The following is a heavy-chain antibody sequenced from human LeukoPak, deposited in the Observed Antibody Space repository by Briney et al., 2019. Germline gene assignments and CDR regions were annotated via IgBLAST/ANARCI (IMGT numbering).Heavy chain of an antibody. CDR1: GGSISSYY. D-gene: IGHD5-24*01. J-gene: IGHJ4*02. Sequence: SETLSLTCTVSGGSISSYYWSWIRQPPGKGLEWIGEINHSGSTNYNPSLKSRVTISVDTSKNQFSLKLSSVTAADTAVYYCARERRRDGYKWGQGTLVTVSS. CDR2: INHSGST. CDR3: ARERRRDGYK. V-gene: IGHV4-34*01.